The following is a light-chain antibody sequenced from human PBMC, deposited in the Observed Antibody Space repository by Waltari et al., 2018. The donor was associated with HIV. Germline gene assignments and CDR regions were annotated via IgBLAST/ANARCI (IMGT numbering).Light chain of an antibody. Sequence: DIQMTQSPFTLSASVGDRVTITCRASQSSSSWLAWYQQKPGNVPKLLIYRASTLESGVPSRFSGSGSGTEFTLTISSLLPDDFATYYFQQYDNYLWTFGQGTKVEIK. J-gene: IGKJ1*01. V-gene: IGKV1-5*03. CDR3: QQYDNYLWT. CDR1: QSSSSW. CDR2: RAS.